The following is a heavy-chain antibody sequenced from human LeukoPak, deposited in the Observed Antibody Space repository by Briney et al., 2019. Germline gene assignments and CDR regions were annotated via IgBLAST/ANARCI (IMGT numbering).Heavy chain of an antibody. Sequence: GGSLRLSCGASGFTFSTYGMHWVRQAPGKGLEWVAVIWYDGSNTYYADSVKGRFTISRDNSKNTLYLQMNSLRAENTAVYYCARDLDTAMVFFDYWGQGTLVTASS. D-gene: IGHD5-18*01. CDR3: ARDLDTAMVFFDY. V-gene: IGHV3-33*01. J-gene: IGHJ4*02. CDR2: IWYDGSNT. CDR1: GFTFSTYG.